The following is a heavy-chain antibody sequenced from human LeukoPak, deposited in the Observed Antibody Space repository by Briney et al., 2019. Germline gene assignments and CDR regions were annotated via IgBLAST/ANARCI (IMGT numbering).Heavy chain of an antibody. CDR2: IKQDGSDK. D-gene: IGHD1-14*01. V-gene: IGHV3-7*04. J-gene: IGHJ4*02. Sequence: GGSLRLSCATSGFTLSSYWMAWVRQAPGKGLEWVANIKQDGSDKNYVDSVKGRFTISRDNAKSSLYLQMNSLRAEDTAVYYCARDTDGILDYWGQGTLVTVSS. CDR3: ARDTDGILDY. CDR1: GFTLSSYW.